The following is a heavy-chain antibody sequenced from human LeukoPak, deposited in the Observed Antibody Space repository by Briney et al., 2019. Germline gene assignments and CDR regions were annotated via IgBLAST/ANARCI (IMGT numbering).Heavy chain of an antibody. D-gene: IGHD7-27*01. Sequence: PSQTLSLTCTVSGGSLSSSDHYWSWIRQPPGKGLEWIAYIYYSGTAYYNPSLKSRVTISLDTSKNQFSLKLSSVTAADTAVYYCARGANWGSPDYWGQGTLVTVSS. CDR3: ARGANWGSPDY. CDR1: GGSLSSSDHY. CDR2: IYYSGTA. V-gene: IGHV4-30-4*01. J-gene: IGHJ4*02.